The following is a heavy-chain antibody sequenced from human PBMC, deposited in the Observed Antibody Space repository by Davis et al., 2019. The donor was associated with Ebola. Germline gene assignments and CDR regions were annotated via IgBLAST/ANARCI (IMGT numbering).Heavy chain of an antibody. D-gene: IGHD4-17*01. CDR3: ANSGGVTTRRPIDY. V-gene: IGHV3-23*01. J-gene: IGHJ4*02. CDR1: GFTFSSYA. Sequence: GESLKISCAASGFTFSSYAVSWVRQAPGKGLEWVSAISGRGGSTYYADSVKGRFTISRDNSKNTLYLQMNSLRAEDTAVYYCANSGGVTTRRPIDYWGQGTLVTVSS. CDR2: ISGRGGST.